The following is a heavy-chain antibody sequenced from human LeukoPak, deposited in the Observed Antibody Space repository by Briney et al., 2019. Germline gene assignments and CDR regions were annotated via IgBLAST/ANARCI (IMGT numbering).Heavy chain of an antibody. Sequence: SETLSLTCAVYGGSFSGYYWSWIRQPPGKGLEWIGEINHSGSTNYNPSLKSRVTISVDTSKNQFSLKLSSVTAADTAVYYCASRMIVVVSYYFDSWGQGTLVTVSS. V-gene: IGHV4-34*01. J-gene: IGHJ4*02. D-gene: IGHD3-22*01. CDR2: INHSGST. CDR3: ASRMIVVVSYYFDS. CDR1: GGSFSGYY.